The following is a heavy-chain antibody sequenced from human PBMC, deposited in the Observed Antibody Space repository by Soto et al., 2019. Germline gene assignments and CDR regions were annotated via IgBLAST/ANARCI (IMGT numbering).Heavy chain of an antibody. V-gene: IGHV3-23*01. CDR2: ISGRGVDT. CDR1: GFSFSSLA. D-gene: IGHD1-26*01. Sequence: GGSLRLSCAASGFSFSSLAMSWVRQAPGKGLEWVSSISGRGVDTLYADSVKGRFTISRDYSKNMLYLQMDRLRDEDSAIYYCTKWDGYADVWGQGTTVTVSS. CDR3: TKWDGYADV. J-gene: IGHJ6*02.